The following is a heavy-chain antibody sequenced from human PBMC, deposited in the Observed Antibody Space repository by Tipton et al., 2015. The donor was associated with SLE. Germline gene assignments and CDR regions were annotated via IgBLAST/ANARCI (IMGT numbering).Heavy chain of an antibody. CDR1: GDSITRHY. Sequence: TLSLTCTVSGDSITRHYWTWVRQPPGKGLEWIGYISYSGSTNYNPSVRSRVSISLDTSKNQFSLKVKSVTTADTAVYYCARMRGGYNAHHWGQGILVTVSS. D-gene: IGHD5-24*01. CDR3: ARMRGGYNAHH. CDR2: ISYSGST. V-gene: IGHV4-59*11. J-gene: IGHJ5*02.